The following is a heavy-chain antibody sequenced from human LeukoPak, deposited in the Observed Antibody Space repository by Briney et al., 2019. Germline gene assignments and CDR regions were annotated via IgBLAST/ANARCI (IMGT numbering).Heavy chain of an antibody. Sequence: GGSLRLSCVGSGFTFRSHAMSWVRQAPEKGLEFVSGIYENGGTTYYADSVKGRFTISRDNSKNTLYLQMNSLRAEDTAVYYCARGEQIFDYWGQGTLVTVSS. J-gene: IGHJ4*02. D-gene: IGHD1-26*01. CDR2: IYENGGTT. CDR3: ARGEQIFDY. V-gene: IGHV3-23*01. CDR1: GFTFRSHA.